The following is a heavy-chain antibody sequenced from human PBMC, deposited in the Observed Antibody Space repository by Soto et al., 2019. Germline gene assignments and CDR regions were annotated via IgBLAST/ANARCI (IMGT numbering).Heavy chain of an antibody. Sequence: SETLXLTCTVSSGSISSSSYYWGWIRQPPGKGLEWIGSIYYSGSTYYNPSLKSRVTISVDTSKNQFSLKLSSVTAADTAVYYCARGAGFDWLSELYYFDYWGQGTLVTVSS. CDR1: SGSISSSSYY. CDR2: IYYSGST. J-gene: IGHJ4*02. V-gene: IGHV4-39*01. CDR3: ARGAGFDWLSELYYFDY. D-gene: IGHD3-9*01.